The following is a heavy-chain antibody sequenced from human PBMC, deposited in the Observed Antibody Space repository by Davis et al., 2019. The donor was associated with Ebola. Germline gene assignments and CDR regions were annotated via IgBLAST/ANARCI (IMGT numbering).Heavy chain of an antibody. Sequence: PSETLSLTCAVSGGSINSSIWWRWVRQPPGKGLQWIGEIYHTGITTYNPSLKSRVTISVDKSENEFSLKLNSVTAADTAVYYCARGGMTRFDYWGQGILVTVSS. CDR1: GGSINSSIW. J-gene: IGHJ4*02. D-gene: IGHD1-1*01. CDR2: IYHTGIT. CDR3: ARGGMTRFDY. V-gene: IGHV4-4*02.